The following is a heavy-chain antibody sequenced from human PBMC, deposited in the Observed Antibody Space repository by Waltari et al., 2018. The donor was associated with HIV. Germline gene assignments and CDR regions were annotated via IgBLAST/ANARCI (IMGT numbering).Heavy chain of an antibody. CDR2: INPNNGGT. Sequence: QVQLVQSGAEVNKPGASVKVSCKGSGYTFTGYYIHWVRQAPGQGLEWMGWINPNNGGTNYAQKFQDRVTMTRETSISTAYMELSRLRSDDTAVYYCARNLDGDYVLAYWGQGILVTVSS. J-gene: IGHJ4*02. CDR3: ARNLDGDYVLAY. CDR1: GYTFTGYY. D-gene: IGHD4-17*01. V-gene: IGHV1-2*02.